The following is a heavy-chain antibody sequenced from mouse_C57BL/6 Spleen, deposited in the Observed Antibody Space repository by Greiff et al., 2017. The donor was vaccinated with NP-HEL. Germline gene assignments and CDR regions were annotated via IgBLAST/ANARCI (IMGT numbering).Heavy chain of an antibody. Sequence: VQLQQPGAELVMPGASVKLSCKASGYTFTSYWMHWVKQRPGQGLEWIGEIDPSDSYTNYNQKFKGKSTLTVDKSSSTAYMQLSSLTSEDSAVYYCARRADGNYDYAMDYWGQGTSVTVSS. CDR1: GYTFTSYW. V-gene: IGHV1-69*01. CDR2: IDPSDSYT. CDR3: ARRADGNYDYAMDY. D-gene: IGHD2-1*01. J-gene: IGHJ4*01.